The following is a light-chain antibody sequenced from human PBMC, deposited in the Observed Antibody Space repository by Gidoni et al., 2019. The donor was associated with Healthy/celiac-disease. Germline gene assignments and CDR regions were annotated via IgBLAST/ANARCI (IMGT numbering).Light chain of an antibody. J-gene: IGKJ1*01. Sequence: IVLTQSPGPLSLSPGERATLSCRASPSVSSSYLAWYQQKPGQAPRLLIYGASSSATGIPDRFSGSGSGTDFTLTISRLEPEDFAVYYCQQYGSSPRTFGQGTKVEIK. CDR2: GAS. CDR3: QQYGSSPRT. V-gene: IGKV3-20*01. CDR1: PSVSSSY.